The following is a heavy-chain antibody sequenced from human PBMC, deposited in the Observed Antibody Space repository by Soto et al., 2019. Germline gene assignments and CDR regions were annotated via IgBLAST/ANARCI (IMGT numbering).Heavy chain of an antibody. V-gene: IGHV1-18*01. J-gene: IGHJ5*02. CDR1: GYTFTSYG. D-gene: IGHD3-10*01. CDR3: ALGAVTYDVGRELRGSPSPFDP. Sequence: ASVKVSCKASGYTFTSYGISWVRQAPGQGLEWMGWISAYNGNTNYAQKLQGRVTMTTDTSTSTAYMELRSLRSDDTAVYYCALGAVTYDVGRELRGSPSPFDPWGQGTLVTVSS. CDR2: ISAYNGNT.